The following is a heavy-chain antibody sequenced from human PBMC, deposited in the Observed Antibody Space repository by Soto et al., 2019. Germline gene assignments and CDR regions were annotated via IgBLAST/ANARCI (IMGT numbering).Heavy chain of an antibody. D-gene: IGHD6-19*01. J-gene: IGHJ4*02. Sequence: GGSLRLSCAASGFTFSSYSMNWVRQAPGKGLEWVSSISSSSSYIYYADSVKGRFTISRDNAKNSLYLQMNSLRAEDTAVYYCARESRSSGWTTDYWGQGTLVTVSS. CDR2: ISSSSSYI. CDR1: GFTFSSYS. V-gene: IGHV3-21*01. CDR3: ARESRSSGWTTDY.